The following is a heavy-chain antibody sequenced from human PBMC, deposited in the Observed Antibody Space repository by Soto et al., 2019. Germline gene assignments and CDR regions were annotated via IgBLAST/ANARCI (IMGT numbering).Heavy chain of an antibody. V-gene: IGHV3-21*01. CDR1: GFNFNSYT. CDR3: ARVLDCSSTSCYTHGLYGMDV. Sequence: GGSLRLSCAASGFNFNSYTINWVRQAPGKRLEWLSSISSSGYIFSTDSVKGRFTISRDNAKNSLYLQMNSLRAEDTAVYYCARVLDCSSTSCYTHGLYGMDVWGQGTTVTVSS. D-gene: IGHD2-2*02. CDR2: ISSSGYI. J-gene: IGHJ6*02.